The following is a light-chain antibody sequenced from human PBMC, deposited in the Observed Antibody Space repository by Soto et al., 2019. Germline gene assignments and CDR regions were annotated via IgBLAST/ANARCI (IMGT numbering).Light chain of an antibody. CDR1: SSDVGSYNL. V-gene: IGLV2-23*01. Sequence: QSVLTQPASVSGSPGQSITISCTGTSSDVGSYNLVSWYQQHPGKAPKLIIYEDSKRPSGVSNRFSGSKSGNTASLTISGLQTEDEADYYCCSYADSNTYVFGTGTKVILL. CDR3: CSYADSNTYV. CDR2: EDS. J-gene: IGLJ1*01.